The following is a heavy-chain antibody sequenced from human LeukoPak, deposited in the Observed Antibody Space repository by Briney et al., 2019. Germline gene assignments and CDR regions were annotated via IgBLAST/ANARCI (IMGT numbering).Heavy chain of an antibody. V-gene: IGHV3-66*01. Sequence: PGGSLRLSCAASGFTVSSNYMSWVRQAPGKGLEWVSVIYSGGSTYYADSVKGRFTISRDNSKNTLYLQMNSLRAEDTAVYYCARGVGPRDDYYYDHAGYWYFDLWGRGTLVTVSS. CDR1: GFTVSSNY. CDR2: IYSGGST. J-gene: IGHJ2*01. D-gene: IGHD3-22*01. CDR3: ARGVGPRDDYYYDHAGYWYFDL.